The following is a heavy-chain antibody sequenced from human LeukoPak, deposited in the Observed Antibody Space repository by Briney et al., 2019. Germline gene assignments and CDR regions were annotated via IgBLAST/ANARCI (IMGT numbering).Heavy chain of an antibody. D-gene: IGHD5-12*01. J-gene: IGHJ4*02. CDR2: IDSDGSST. CDR3: TKWTGYGDS. Sequence: GGSLRLSCAASGFTFSSYWMHWVRQAPGKGLVWVSRIDSDGSSTRYADSVKGRFTISRDNAKNTLYLQMNSLRAEDTGVYYCTKWTGYGDSWGQGTLVTVSS. CDR1: GFTFSSYW. V-gene: IGHV3-74*01.